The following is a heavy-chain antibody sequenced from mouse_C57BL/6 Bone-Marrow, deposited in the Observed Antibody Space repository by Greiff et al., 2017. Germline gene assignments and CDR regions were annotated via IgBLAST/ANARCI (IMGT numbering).Heavy chain of an antibody. V-gene: IGHV5-4*01. CDR3: ARARYSNRLDY. CDR2: ISDGGSYT. D-gene: IGHD2-5*01. J-gene: IGHJ2*01. Sequence: EVQVEESGGGLVKPGGSLKLSCAASGFTFSSYAMSWVRQTPEKRLEWVATISDGGSYTYYPDNVKGRFTISRDNAKNNLYLQMSHLKSEDTAMYYCARARYSNRLDYWGQGTTLTVSS. CDR1: GFTFSSYA.